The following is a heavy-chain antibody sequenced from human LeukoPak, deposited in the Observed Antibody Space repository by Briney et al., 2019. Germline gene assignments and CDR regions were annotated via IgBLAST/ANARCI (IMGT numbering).Heavy chain of an antibody. CDR2: IFVGSGKT. D-gene: IGHD2-8*02. CDR3: AAVPKTNARYWDDAFDI. CDR1: LFTFTTSA. V-gene: IGHV1-58*01. J-gene: IGHJ3*02. Sequence: SVNVSSMASLFTFTTSAVQWGRQARGQRLECIGGIFVGSGKTDHSHKFPGRLTLTRDISPHPAYMELSSPTSDDTDVYYCAAVPKTNARYWDDAFDIWGQGTMVTVSS.